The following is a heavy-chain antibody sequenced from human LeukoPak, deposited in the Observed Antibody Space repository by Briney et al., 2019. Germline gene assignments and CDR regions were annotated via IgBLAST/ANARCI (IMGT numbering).Heavy chain of an antibody. CDR2: IYPSDSDT. CDR3: ARTYYYGSGSYSGFGY. V-gene: IGHV5-51*01. Sequence: GESLKISCKGSGYSFINHWIGWVRQMPGKGLEWMGIIYPSDSDTRYSPSFQGQVTISADKSISTAYLQWSSLKASDTAMYYCARTYYYGSGSYSGFGYWGQGTLVTVSS. J-gene: IGHJ4*02. D-gene: IGHD3-10*01. CDR1: GYSFINHW.